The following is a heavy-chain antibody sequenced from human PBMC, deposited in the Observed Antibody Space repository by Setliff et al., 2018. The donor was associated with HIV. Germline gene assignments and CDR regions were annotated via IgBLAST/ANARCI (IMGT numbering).Heavy chain of an antibody. J-gene: IGHJ6*03. CDR1: GGSINSGNNY. CDR3: ARPSVVPAAMRYYYHYHMDV. D-gene: IGHD2-2*01. CDR2: IYYTENT. V-gene: IGHV4-39*01. Sequence: LSLTCTVSGGSINSGNNYWGWFRQPPGKGLEWIGAIYYTENTYYNPSLKSRVTMSVDTSKNQFSLRLSSVTAADTAVYYCARPSVVPAAMRYYYHYHMDVWGKGTTVTVSS.